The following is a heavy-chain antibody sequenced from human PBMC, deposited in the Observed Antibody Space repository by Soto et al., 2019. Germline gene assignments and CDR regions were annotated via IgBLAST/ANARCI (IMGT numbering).Heavy chain of an antibody. CDR1: GFTFSSYG. D-gene: IGHD1-7*01. J-gene: IGHJ4*02. Sequence: GGSLRLSCAASGFTFSSYGMHWVRQAPGKGLEWVAVIWYDGSNKYYADSVKGRFTISRDNSKNTLYLQMNSLRAEDTAVYYCARLDWNYELDYWGQGTLVTVSS. CDR3: ARLDWNYELDY. CDR2: IWYDGSNK. V-gene: IGHV3-33*01.